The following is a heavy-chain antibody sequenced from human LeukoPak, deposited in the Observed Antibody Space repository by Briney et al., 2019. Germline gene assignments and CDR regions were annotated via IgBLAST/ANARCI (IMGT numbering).Heavy chain of an antibody. Sequence: GDSLKISCKASGYIFTNSWIGWVRQMPGRGLEWMGVIYPGDSDTRVSPSFQGQVTISADKSISTAYLQWSSLKGSDTAMYYCARLVGATRDYWGQGTLVTVSA. J-gene: IGHJ4*02. V-gene: IGHV5-51*01. CDR3: ARLVGATRDY. D-gene: IGHD1-26*01. CDR1: GYIFTNSW. CDR2: IYPGDSDT.